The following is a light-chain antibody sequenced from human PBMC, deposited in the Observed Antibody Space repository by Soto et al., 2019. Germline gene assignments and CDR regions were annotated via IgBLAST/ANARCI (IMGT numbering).Light chain of an antibody. V-gene: IGLV2-8*01. CDR3: MSYAGGNRFV. Sequence: QSVLTQPPYASGSPGQSFTISRTGTINDVGGYNYVSWYQQHPGKVPQLMIYQVTKRPSGVPDRFSASKSDTTASLTISGLQAEDEGDYYCMSYAGGNRFVFGTGTKVTVL. CDR2: QVT. CDR1: INDVGGYNY. J-gene: IGLJ1*01.